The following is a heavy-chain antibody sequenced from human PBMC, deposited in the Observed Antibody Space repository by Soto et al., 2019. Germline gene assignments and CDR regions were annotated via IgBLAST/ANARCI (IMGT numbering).Heavy chain of an antibody. V-gene: IGHV4-31*03. CDR3: ARDHRDGYNYFGH. CDR2: IYYSGST. D-gene: IGHD5-12*01. Sequence: SETLSLTCTVSGGSISSGGYYWSWIRQHPGKGLEWIGYIYYSGSTYYNPSLKSRVTISVDTSKNQFSLKLSSVTAADTAVYYCARDHRDGYNYFGHWGQGTLVTVS. J-gene: IGHJ4*02. CDR1: GGSISSGGYY.